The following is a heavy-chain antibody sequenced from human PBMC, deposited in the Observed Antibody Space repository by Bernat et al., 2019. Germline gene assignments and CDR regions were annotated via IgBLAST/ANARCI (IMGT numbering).Heavy chain of an antibody. J-gene: IGHJ5*02. CDR3: ASGDSGSKVGS. Sequence: QVQLQESGPGLVKPSQTLSLTCTVSGGSISSGGYSWSWIRQHPGRGLEWIGHIYDGRSTYYNPSLRSRITISVDTSNNKFTLVLGSVTAAETAVYYCASGDSGSKVGSWGQGTLVTVSS. CDR1: GGSISSGGYS. CDR2: IYDGRST. D-gene: IGHD3-22*01. V-gene: IGHV4-31*03.